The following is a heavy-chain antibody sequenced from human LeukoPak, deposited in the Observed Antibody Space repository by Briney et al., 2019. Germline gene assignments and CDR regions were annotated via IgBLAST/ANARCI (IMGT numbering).Heavy chain of an antibody. J-gene: IGHJ5*02. V-gene: IGHV1-2*02. CDR2: INPNSGGT. D-gene: IGHD3-10*01. CDR1: GYTFTGYY. CDR3: AIWFRELSSPNWFDP. Sequence: GASVKVSCKASGYTFTGYYMHWVRQAPGQGLEWMGWINPNSGGTNYAQKFQGRVTMTRDTSISTAYMELSRLRSDDTAVYYCAIWFRELSSPNWFDPWGQGTLVTVSS.